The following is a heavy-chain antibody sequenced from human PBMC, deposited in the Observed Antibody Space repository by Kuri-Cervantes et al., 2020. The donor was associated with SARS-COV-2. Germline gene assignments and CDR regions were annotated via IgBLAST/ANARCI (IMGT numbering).Heavy chain of an antibody. CDR1: GFTFSSYW. D-gene: IGHD7-27*01. CDR2: ISYDGSNK. J-gene: IGHJ3*02. CDR3: ARESTGEGAFDI. V-gene: IGHV3-30-3*01. Sequence: GGSLRLSCAASGFTFSSYWMSWVRQAPGKGLEWVAVISYDGSNKYYADSVKGRFTISRDNSKNTLYLQMNSLRAEDTAVYYCARESTGEGAFDIWGQGTMVTVSS.